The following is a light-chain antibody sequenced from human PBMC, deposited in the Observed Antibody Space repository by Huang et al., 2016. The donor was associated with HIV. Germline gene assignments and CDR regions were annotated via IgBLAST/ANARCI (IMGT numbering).Light chain of an antibody. Sequence: IVMTQSPATMSVSPGQRVTLSCRASQSVSNKVAWYQQKPGQAPRLSIYDASKRAINTPARFSGSGSGTEFTLTINSLQSEDFAVYHCQQYNNWPRESFGQGTKLEIK. CDR3: QQYNNWPRES. CDR2: DAS. CDR1: QSVSNK. J-gene: IGKJ2*03. V-gene: IGKV3-15*01.